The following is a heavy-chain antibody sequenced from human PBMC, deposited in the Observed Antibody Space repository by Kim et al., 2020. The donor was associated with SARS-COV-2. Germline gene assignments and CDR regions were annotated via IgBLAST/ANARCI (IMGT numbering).Heavy chain of an antibody. V-gene: IGHV2-70*11. D-gene: IGHD3-3*01. CDR3: ARSRITIFGVVDYGMDV. J-gene: IGHJ6*02. Sequence: SGPTLVNPTQTLTLTCTFSGFSLSTSGMCVSWIRQPPGKALEWLARIDWDDDKYYSTSLKTRLTISKDTSKNQVVLTITNMDPVDTATYYCARSRITIFGVVDYGMDVWGQGTTVTVSS. CDR2: IDWDDDK. CDR1: GFSLSTSGMC.